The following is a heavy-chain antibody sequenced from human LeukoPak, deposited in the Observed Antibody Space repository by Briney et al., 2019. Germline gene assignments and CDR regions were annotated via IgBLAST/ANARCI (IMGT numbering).Heavy chain of an antibody. J-gene: IGHJ6*03. V-gene: IGHV4-31*03. CDR3: EGMILTGTDYMDV. CDR2: IYYSGST. CDR1: GGSISSGGYY. Sequence: SQTLSLTCTVSGGSISSGGYYWSWIRQHPGKGLEWIGYIYYSGSTYYNPSLKSRVTISVDTSKNRFSLKLSSVTAADTAVYYCEGMILTGTDYMDVWGKGTTVTVSS. D-gene: IGHD2-8*02.